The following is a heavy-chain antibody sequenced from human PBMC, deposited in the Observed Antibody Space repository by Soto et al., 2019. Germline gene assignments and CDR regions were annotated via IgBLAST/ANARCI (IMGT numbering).Heavy chain of an antibody. D-gene: IGHD6-19*01. V-gene: IGHV3-30*18. CDR3: AKDLRSVAGPYYFYYGMDV. CDR1: GFTFSTYG. Sequence: GGSLGLSCAASGFTFSTYGMHWVRQAPGRGLEWVAVISYDGSNKYYADSVKGRFTISRDNSKNTLYHQMNSLRPEDTAVYYSAKDLRSVAGPYYFYYGMDVWGQGTTVTVSS. CDR2: ISYDGSNK. J-gene: IGHJ6*02.